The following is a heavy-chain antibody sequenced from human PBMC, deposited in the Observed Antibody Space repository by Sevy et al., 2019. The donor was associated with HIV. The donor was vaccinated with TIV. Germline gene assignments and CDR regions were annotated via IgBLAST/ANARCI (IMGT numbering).Heavy chain of an antibody. CDR1: GFIFTTYS. V-gene: IGHV3-7*01. Sequence: GGSLRLSSAASGFIFTTYSMSWVRQAPGKGLEWVATIKHDGSEKYYVDSVKGRFTISRDNAKNSVYLQMNSLRFEDSAVYYCARNSSGWAPFDYWGQGTLVTVSS. J-gene: IGHJ4*02. CDR3: ARNSSGWAPFDY. D-gene: IGHD6-19*01. CDR2: IKHDGSEK.